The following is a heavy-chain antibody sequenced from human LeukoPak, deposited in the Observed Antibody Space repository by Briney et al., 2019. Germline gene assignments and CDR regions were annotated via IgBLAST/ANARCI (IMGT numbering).Heavy chain of an antibody. CDR3: RKDLYSRDGYRVVQY. J-gene: IGHJ4*02. Sequence: PGGSLRLSWAAAGFTFSSYWMSWVRQAPGKGRGWVANIKQDGSEKYYVDSGKGRFTIDRDNDKNSLYLQMKSLRAEDTALYYCRKDLYSRDGYRVVQYWGGGPLVRVSS. CDR2: IKQDGSEK. V-gene: IGHV3-7*03. CDR1: GFTFSSYW. D-gene: IGHD5-24*01.